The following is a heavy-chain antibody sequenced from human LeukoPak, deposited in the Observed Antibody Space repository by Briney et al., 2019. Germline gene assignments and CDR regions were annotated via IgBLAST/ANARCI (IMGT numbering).Heavy chain of an antibody. J-gene: IGHJ4*02. CDR1: GFTFSSHA. V-gene: IGHV3-30*04. Sequence: PGRSLRLSCAASGFTFSSHAVHWVRQAPGKGLEWVAFISYDGRNTFYGDSVKGRFTISRDNSKNTLYLQMSGLRDDDTAVYYCAREGGTGGTSTLDNWGQGTLVTVSS. CDR2: ISYDGRNT. CDR3: AREGGTGGTSTLDN. D-gene: IGHD1-7*01.